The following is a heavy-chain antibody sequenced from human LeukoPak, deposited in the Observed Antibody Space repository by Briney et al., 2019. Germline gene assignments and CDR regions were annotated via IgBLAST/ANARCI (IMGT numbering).Heavy chain of an antibody. J-gene: IGHJ4*02. Sequence: SETLSLTCAVSGYSISSGYYWGWIRQPPGKGLEWIGTIYFSGSTFYHPSLEGRVTISADTSKNQFSLKLASVTAADTAVYYCARRAYGTGFDYWGQGTVVTVSS. CDR3: ARRAYGTGFDY. CDR2: IYFSGST. V-gene: IGHV4-38-2*01. D-gene: IGHD3/OR15-3a*01. CDR1: GYSISSGYY.